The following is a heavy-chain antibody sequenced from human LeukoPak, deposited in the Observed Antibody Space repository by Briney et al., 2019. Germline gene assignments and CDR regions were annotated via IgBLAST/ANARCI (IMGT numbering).Heavy chain of an antibody. V-gene: IGHV1-69*06. CDR1: GGTFSSYA. CDR2: IIPIFGTA. CDR3: AIITPPMVQLVPAPYYYYYMDV. Sequence: SVKVSCKASGGTFSSYAISWVRQAPGQGLEWMGGIIPIFGTANYAQKFQGRVTITADKSTSTAYMELSSLRSEDTAVYYCAIITPPMVQLVPAPYYYYYMDVWGKGTTVTVSS. J-gene: IGHJ6*03. D-gene: IGHD6-6*01.